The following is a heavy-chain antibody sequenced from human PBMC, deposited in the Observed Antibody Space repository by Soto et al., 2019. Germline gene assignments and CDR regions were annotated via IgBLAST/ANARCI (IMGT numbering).Heavy chain of an antibody. V-gene: IGHV1-69*13. CDR2: IIPIFGTA. D-gene: IGHD2-15*01. J-gene: IGHJ6*02. Sequence: SVKVSCKASGGTFSSYTISWVRQAPGQGLEWMGGIIPIFGTANYAQKFQGRVTITADESTSTAYMELSSLRSEDTAVYYCARKGVVADYYYGMDVWGQGTTVTVSS. CDR1: GGTFSSYT. CDR3: ARKGVVADYYYGMDV.